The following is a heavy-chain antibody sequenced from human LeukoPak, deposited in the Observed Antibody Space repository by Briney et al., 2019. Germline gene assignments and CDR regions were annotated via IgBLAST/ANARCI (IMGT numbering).Heavy chain of an antibody. CDR2: ISHRVSDV. J-gene: IGHJ4*02. D-gene: IGHD6-13*01. CDR1: GFTFSDYY. Sequence: PGGSLRLSCAASGFTFSDYYMSWIRQAPGKGLEWISYISHRVSDVQYADSVKGRFTISRDNAKNSLYLQMNSLRAEDTALYYCAKGDSSSWKYYFDYWGQGTLVTVSS. CDR3: AKGDSSSWKYYFDY. V-gene: IGHV3-11*01.